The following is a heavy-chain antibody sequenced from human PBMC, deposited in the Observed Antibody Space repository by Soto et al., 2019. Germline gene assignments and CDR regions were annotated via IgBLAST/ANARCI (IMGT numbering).Heavy chain of an antibody. V-gene: IGHV3-23*01. CDR1: GFTFSSYA. Sequence: PGGSLRLSCAASGFTFSSYAMSWVRPAPGKGLEWVSAISGSGGSTYYADSVKGRFTISRDNSKNTLYLQMNSLRAEDTAVYYCAKDLVSVVWFGELAFDIWGQGTMVTVSS. CDR3: AKDLVSVVWFGELAFDI. D-gene: IGHD3-10*01. J-gene: IGHJ3*02. CDR2: ISGSGGST.